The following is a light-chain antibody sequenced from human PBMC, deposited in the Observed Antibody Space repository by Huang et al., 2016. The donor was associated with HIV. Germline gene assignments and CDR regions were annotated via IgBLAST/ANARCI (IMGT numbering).Light chain of an antibody. V-gene: IGKV3-15*01. Sequence: EMVMTQPPATLSVSPGERVTLSCRASQSVGSNIAWYQQKVGQAPRLLIFDASTRATGVPARFSGSESGTEFTLTIGSLQSEDSAIYYCQQYNNWPPRGTFGQGTKVEIK. J-gene: IGKJ1*01. CDR3: QQYNNWPPRGT. CDR2: DAS. CDR1: QSVGSN.